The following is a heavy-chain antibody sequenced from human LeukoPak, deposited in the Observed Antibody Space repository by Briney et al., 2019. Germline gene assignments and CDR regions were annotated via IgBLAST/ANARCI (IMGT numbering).Heavy chain of an antibody. CDR1: GYNFNNYW. V-gene: IGHV5-51*01. D-gene: IGHD5-24*01. J-gene: IGHJ4*03. Sequence: GESPMSSCKGSGYNFNNYWIGWVLQMPGKGPEWMGIIYPRGSDTRNSPCVHRQVNISADKSISTAYLQWSSLKASDTAIYYCARLAKARKDGYNFGFGDWGHRIPVTVSS. CDR3: ARLAKARKDGYNFGFGD. CDR2: IYPRGSDT.